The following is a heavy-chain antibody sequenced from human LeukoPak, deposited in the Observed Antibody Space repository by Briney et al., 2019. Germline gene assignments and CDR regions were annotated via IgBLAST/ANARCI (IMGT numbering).Heavy chain of an antibody. CDR1: LFTFSSYG. D-gene: IGHD3-22*01. J-gene: IGHJ4*02. Sequence: GGSLRLSCAASLFTFSSYGMNWVRQAPGKGLEWVGRIKSKTDGGTIDYAAPVKGRFTISRDDSKNTLYLQMNSLKSEDTAVYYCTMSGYYYRYWGQGTLVTVSS. V-gene: IGHV3-15*01. CDR3: TMSGYYYRY. CDR2: IKSKTDGGTI.